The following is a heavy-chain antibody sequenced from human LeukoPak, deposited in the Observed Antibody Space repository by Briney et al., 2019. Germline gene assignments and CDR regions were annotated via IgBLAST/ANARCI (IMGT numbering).Heavy chain of an antibody. J-gene: IGHJ4*02. CDR1: GYTFTSYG. CDR2: ISAYNGNT. D-gene: IGHD1-1*01. CDR3: ARIPGTTGLGYYFDY. Sequence: ASVKVSCKASGYTFTSYGISWVRQAPGQGLEWMGWISAYNGNTNYAQKLQGRVTMTTDTSTSTAYMELRSLRSDDTAVYYCARIPGTTGLGYYFDYWGQGTLVTVSS. V-gene: IGHV1-18*01.